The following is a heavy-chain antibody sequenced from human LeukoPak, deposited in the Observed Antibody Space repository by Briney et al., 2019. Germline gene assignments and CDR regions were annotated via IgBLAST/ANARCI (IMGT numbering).Heavy chain of an antibody. V-gene: IGHV1-2*02. CDR1: GYTFTGYY. J-gene: IGHJ5*02. Sequence: GASVKVSCKASGYTFTGYYMHWVRQAPGQGLEWMGWINPNSGDTNYAQKFQGRVTMTRDTSISTAYMELSRLRSDDTAVYYCARAGRQDIVVVVAAKGFDPWGQGTLVTVSS. CDR2: INPNSGDT. D-gene: IGHD2-15*01. CDR3: ARAGRQDIVVVVAAKGFDP.